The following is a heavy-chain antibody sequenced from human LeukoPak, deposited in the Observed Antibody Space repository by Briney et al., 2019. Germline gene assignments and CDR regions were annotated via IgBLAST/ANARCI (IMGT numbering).Heavy chain of an antibody. J-gene: IGHJ4*02. V-gene: IGHV3-30*04. CDR1: GFTFSSYA. D-gene: IGHD6-19*01. CDR3: ARGEAVAELIFDY. Sequence: GRSLRLSCAASGFTFSSYAMHWVRQAPGKGLEWVAVISYDGSNKYYADSVKGRFTISRDNSKNTLYLQMNSLGAEDTAVYYCARGEAVAELIFDYWGQGTLVTVSS. CDR2: ISYDGSNK.